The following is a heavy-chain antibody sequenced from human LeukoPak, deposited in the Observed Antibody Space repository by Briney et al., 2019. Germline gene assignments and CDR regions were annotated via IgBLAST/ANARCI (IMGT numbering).Heavy chain of an antibody. CDR1: GYTFTSYY. Sequence: GASVKVSCKASGYTFTSYYMHWVRQAPGQGLEWMGIINPSGGSTSYAQKFQGRVTMTRDTSTSTVYMELSSLRSEDTAVYYCAGSAASGYYGYWGQGTLVTVSS. J-gene: IGHJ4*02. D-gene: IGHD3-22*01. CDR3: AGSAASGYYGY. V-gene: IGHV1-46*01. CDR2: INPSGGST.